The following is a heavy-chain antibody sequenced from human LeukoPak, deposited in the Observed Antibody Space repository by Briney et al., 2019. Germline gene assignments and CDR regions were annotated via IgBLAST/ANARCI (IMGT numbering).Heavy chain of an antibody. CDR1: GLTVSNYA. CDR3: AKRGVAIRVILVGFHKEAYYFDS. J-gene: IGHJ4*02. Sequence: GRSLRLSCAVSGLTVSNYAMSWVRQARGGGLEWVAGISGRGGGTQYADSVKGRVTISRDNPKNTLYLQMNNLRAGDTAVYFCAKRGVAIRVILVGFHKEAYYFDSWGQGALVTVSS. CDR2: ISGRGGGT. V-gene: IGHV3-23*01. D-gene: IGHD3-22*01.